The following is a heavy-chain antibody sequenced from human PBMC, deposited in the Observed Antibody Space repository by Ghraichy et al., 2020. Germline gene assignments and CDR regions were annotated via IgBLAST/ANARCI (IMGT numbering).Heavy chain of an antibody. Sequence: GGSLRLSCAASGFTFSSYAMRWVRQAPGKGLEWVSAISGSGGSTYYADSVKGRFTISRDNSKNTLYLQMNSLRAEDTAVYYCATRPYYDILTGYGGLDFWGQGTLVTVS. CDR1: GFTFSSYA. CDR2: ISGSGGST. D-gene: IGHD3-9*01. J-gene: IGHJ4*02. CDR3: ATRPYYDILTGYGGLDF. V-gene: IGHV3-23*01.